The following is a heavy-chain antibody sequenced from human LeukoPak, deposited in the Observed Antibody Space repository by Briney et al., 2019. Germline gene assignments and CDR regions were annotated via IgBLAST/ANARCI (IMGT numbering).Heavy chain of an antibody. J-gene: IGHJ4*02. D-gene: IGHD2-2*01. CDR2: IYYTGST. Sequence: PSETLSLTCSVSGGSISSYYWSWIRQPPGKGLEWIGYIYYTGSTNYNPSLKSRVTISVDTSKNQFSLKLNSVTAADTAVYYCARELCSTTTCYFDYWGQGTLVTVPS. V-gene: IGHV4-59*01. CDR3: ARELCSTTTCYFDY. CDR1: GGSISSYY.